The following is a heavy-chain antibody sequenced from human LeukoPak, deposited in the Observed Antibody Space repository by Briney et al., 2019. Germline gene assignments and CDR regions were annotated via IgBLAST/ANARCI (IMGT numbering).Heavy chain of an antibody. CDR1: GGSISSSSYY. Sequence: SETLSLTCTVSGGSISSSSYYWGWIRQPPGKGLEWIGSIYYSGSTYYNPSLKSRVTISVDTSKNQFSLKLSSVTAADTAVYYCARGLYSGWLNWFDPWGQGTLVTVSS. V-gene: IGHV4-39*07. D-gene: IGHD5-12*01. CDR3: ARGLYSGWLNWFDP. CDR2: IYYSGST. J-gene: IGHJ5*02.